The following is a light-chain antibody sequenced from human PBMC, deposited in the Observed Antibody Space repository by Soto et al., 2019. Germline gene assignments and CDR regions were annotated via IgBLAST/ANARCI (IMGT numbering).Light chain of an antibody. CDR3: QQYLT. Sequence: DIQMTQSPSTLSASVGDRVTITCRASQRISSWLAWYQQKPGKAPKLLIYKASSLESGVPSRFSGSGSGTEFTLTISSLQPDDFATYYCQQYLTFGQGTKVEIK. CDR1: QRISSW. CDR2: KAS. J-gene: IGKJ1*01. V-gene: IGKV1-5*03.